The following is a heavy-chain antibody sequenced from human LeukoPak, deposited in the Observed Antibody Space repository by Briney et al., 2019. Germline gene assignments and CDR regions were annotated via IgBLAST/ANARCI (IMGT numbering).Heavy chain of an antibody. CDR2: IYTSGSI. CDR3: ARAAVAGIPNFDY. Sequence: PSETLSLTCTVSGGSISGYYWSWIRQPAGKGLELIGRIYTSGSINHNPSLKSRVTVSVDTSKNQFSLKLSSVTAADTAVYYCARAAVAGIPNFDYWGQGTLVTVSS. CDR1: GGSISGYY. J-gene: IGHJ4*02. V-gene: IGHV4-4*07. D-gene: IGHD6-19*01.